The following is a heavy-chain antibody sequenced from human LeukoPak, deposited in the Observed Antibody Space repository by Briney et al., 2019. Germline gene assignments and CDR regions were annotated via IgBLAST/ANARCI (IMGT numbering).Heavy chain of an antibody. CDR2: ISWNSGSI. CDR3: AKDILRYYYDSRNAFDI. Sequence: GGSLRLSCAASGFTFDDYAMHWVRHAPGKGLEWVSGISWNSGSIGYADSVKGRFTISRDNAKNSLYLQMNSLRAEDTALYYCAKDILRYYYDSRNAFDIWGQGTMVTVSS. J-gene: IGHJ3*02. CDR1: GFTFDDYA. V-gene: IGHV3-9*01. D-gene: IGHD3-22*01.